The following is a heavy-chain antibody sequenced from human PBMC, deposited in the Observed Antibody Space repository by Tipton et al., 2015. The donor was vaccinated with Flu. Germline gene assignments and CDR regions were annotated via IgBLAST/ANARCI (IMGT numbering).Heavy chain of an antibody. D-gene: IGHD2-21*02. CDR3: VRDPGDSRFDA. CDR2: IFTGGKA. V-gene: IGHV3-53*01. Sequence: SLRLSCAASGLNASDNYMSWVRQAPGKGLEWLSIIFTGGKAYYADSVRGRFIISRDNSKTTVHLQMHSLRVEDTAMYYCVRDPGDSRFDAWGQGTLVTVSS. J-gene: IGHJ5*02. CDR1: GLNASDNY.